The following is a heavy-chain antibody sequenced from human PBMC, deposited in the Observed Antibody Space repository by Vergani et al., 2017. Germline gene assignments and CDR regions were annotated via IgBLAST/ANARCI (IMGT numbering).Heavy chain of an antibody. CDR3: ARQSRDVFCTNGVCPLGY. CDR2: IGTAGDT. D-gene: IGHD2-8*01. CDR1: GFTFSTYD. J-gene: IGHJ4*02. Sequence: EVQLVESGGGLVQPGGSLRLSCAASGFTFSTYDMHWVRQATGKGLEWVLAIGTAGDTYYPGSVKGRFTISRENAKNSLHLQMNNLRAEDTAVYYCARQSRDVFCTNGVCPLGYWGQGALVTVSS. V-gene: IGHV3-13*01.